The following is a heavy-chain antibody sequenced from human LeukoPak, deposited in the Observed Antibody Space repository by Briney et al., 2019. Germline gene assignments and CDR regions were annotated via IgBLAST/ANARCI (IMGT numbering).Heavy chain of an antibody. CDR2: IGGNGGGT. CDR3: AAAGTYGDYRD. D-gene: IGHD4-17*01. Sequence: GGSLRLSCAASGFTFSSLPMSWVRQAPGTGLEWVSIIGGNGGGTYYADSVKGRFTISRDNSKNTLYLQMNSLRAEDTAVYYCAAAGTYGDYRDWGQGTLVTVSS. V-gene: IGHV3-23*01. CDR1: GFTFSSLP. J-gene: IGHJ4*02.